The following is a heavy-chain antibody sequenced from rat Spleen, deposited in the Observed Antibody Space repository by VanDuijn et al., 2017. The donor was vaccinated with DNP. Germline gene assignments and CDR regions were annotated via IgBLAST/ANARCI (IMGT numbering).Heavy chain of an antibody. Sequence: EVQLVETGGGLVQPGRSLKLSCVASGFTFSEYWMYWIRQAPGKGLEWVASINTDGGSTDYPDSVKGRFTISRDNARSTLYLQMDSLRSEETATYYCARHGEVHLRYAMDAWGQGTSVTVSS. CDR3: ARHGEVHLRYAMDA. CDR1: GFTFSEYW. D-gene: IGHD1-5*01. J-gene: IGHJ4*01. CDR2: INTDGGST. V-gene: IGHV5-58*01.